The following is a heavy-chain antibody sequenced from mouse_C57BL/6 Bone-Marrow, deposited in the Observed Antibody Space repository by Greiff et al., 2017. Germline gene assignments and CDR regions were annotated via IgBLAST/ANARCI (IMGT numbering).Heavy chain of an antibody. D-gene: IGHD2-4*01. J-gene: IGHJ4*01. Sequence: QVQLQQPGAELVRPGSSVKLSCKASGYTFTSYWMDWVKQRPGQGLEWIGNIYPSDSETHYNQKFKDKATLTVDKSSSTAYMQLSSLTSEDSAVYSCATTMITTRGYYYSMDYWGQGTSVTVSS. CDR2: IYPSDSET. CDR3: ATTMITTRGYYYSMDY. CDR1: GYTFTSYW. V-gene: IGHV1-61*01.